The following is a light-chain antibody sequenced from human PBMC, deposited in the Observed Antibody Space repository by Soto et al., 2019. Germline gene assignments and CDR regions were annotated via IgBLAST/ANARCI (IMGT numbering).Light chain of an antibody. J-gene: IGLJ1*01. CDR3: SSYADSNSYV. CDR2: YDD. V-gene: IGLV1-36*01. Sequence: QSVLTQPPSVSEAPRQRVTISCSGSSSNIGNNAVNWYQQLPGKAPKLLIYYDDLLPSGVSDRFSGSKSGNTASLTVSGLQAEDEADYYCSSYADSNSYVFGTGTKVTVL. CDR1: SSNIGNNA.